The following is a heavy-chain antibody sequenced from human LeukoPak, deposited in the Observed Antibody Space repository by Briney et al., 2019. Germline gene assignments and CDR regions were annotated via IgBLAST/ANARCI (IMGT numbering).Heavy chain of an antibody. CDR1: GFTFSSYA. V-gene: IGHV3-30-3*01. Sequence: PGRSLRLSCAASGFTFSSYAMHWVRQAPGKGLEWVAVISYDGSNKYYADSVKGRFTISRDNSKNTLYLQMNSLRAEDTAVYYCAGDQDYDHLYYYYGMDVWGQGTTVTVSS. CDR2: ISYDGSNK. J-gene: IGHJ6*02. CDR3: AGDQDYDHLYYYYGMDV. D-gene: IGHD3-22*01.